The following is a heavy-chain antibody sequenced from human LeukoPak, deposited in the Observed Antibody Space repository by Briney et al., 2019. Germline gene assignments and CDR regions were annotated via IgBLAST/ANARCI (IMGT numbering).Heavy chain of an antibody. CDR2: ISGSGGST. CDR3: AKYYYDSNGYRIDY. Sequence: GGSLRLSCAASGFTFSSYAMSWVRQAPGKGLEWASAISGSGGSTYYADSVQGRFTISRDNSKNTLYLHMDSLRVEDTAVYHCAKYYYDSNGYRIDYWGQGTLVTVSS. D-gene: IGHD3-22*01. J-gene: IGHJ4*02. V-gene: IGHV3-23*01. CDR1: GFTFSSYA.